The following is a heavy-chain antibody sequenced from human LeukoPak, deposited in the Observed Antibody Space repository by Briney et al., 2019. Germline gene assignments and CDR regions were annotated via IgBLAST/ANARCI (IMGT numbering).Heavy chain of an antibody. D-gene: IGHD5-12*01. CDR2: INSDGSST. V-gene: IGHV3-74*01. CDR3: ARGGYSGYDTFDY. J-gene: IGHJ4*02. CDR1: GFTFSSYW. Sequence: GGSLRLSCAASGFTFSSYWMHWVRQAPGKGLVWVSRINSDGSSTSYADSVKGRFTISRDNAKNTLYLQMNSLRAEDTAVYYCARGGYSGYDTFDYWGQGTLVTVSS.